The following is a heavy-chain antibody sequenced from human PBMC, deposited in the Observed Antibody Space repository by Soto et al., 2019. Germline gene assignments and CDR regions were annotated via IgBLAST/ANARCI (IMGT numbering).Heavy chain of an antibody. V-gene: IGHV1-2*02. J-gene: IGHJ4*02. CDR3: ARPLLTGDILDY. D-gene: IGHD7-27*01. Sequence: QVQLVQSGAEVKKPGASVKVSCKASGYTFTGYQMYWVRQAPGQGLEWMGWINPNNGDTNYAQKFQGRVTMTVDTSIDTVYMELRRLTSDDTAVYYCARPLLTGDILDYWGQGTLVIVSS. CDR2: INPNNGDT. CDR1: GYTFTGYQ.